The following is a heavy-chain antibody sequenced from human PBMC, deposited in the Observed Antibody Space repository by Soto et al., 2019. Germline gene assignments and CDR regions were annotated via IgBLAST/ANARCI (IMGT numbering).Heavy chain of an antibody. J-gene: IGHJ4*02. CDR2: INSDSTTT. CDR1: GFPFSTYA. CDR3: ARDLSH. V-gene: IGHV3-48*02. Sequence: DVHLVESGGGLVQPGGSLRLSCAVSGFPFSTYAMHWVRQAPGKGLEWMSYINSDSTTTFHADSVKGRFTVSRDNAKNSLYLQMSSLRHEDTAVYYCARDLSHWGQGTLVTVSS.